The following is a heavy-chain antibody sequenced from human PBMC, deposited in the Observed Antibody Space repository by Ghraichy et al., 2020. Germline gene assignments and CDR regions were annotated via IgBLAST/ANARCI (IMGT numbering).Heavy chain of an antibody. CDR1: GVSISRDEYY. CDR2: INHSGRG. J-gene: IGHJ4*02. V-gene: IGHV4-30-4*01. D-gene: IGHD5-12*01. Sequence: SETLSLTCSVSGVSISRDEYYWTWIRQSPGKGLEWIGYINHSGRGYYNPSLKTRVSILDDTSKNQFSLKLTSVTAADTALYYCARERGYSGYDSAYFDYWGQGIQVTVSS. CDR3: ARERGYSGYDSAYFDY.